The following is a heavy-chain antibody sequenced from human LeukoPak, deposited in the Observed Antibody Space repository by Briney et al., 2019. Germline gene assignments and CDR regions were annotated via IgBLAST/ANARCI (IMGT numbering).Heavy chain of an antibody. CDR2: IKQDGSEK. V-gene: IGHV3-7*01. Sequence: PGGSLRLSCAASGFTFSSYWMSWVRQAPGKGLEWVANIKQDGSEKYYVDSVKGRFTISRDNAKNSLYLQMNSLRAEDTAVYYCARGSRENVLLWFGGNPNDYWGQGTLVTVSS. CDR3: ARGSRENVLLWFGGNPNDY. J-gene: IGHJ4*02. D-gene: IGHD3-10*01. CDR1: GFTFSSYW.